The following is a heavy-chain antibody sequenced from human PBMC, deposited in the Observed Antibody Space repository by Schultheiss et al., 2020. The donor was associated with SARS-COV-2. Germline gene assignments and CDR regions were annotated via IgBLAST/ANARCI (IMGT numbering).Heavy chain of an antibody. Sequence: SQTLSLTCAVYGGSFSGYYWSWIRQPPGKGLDWIGEINHSGRTNYNPSLKSRVTISVDKSKNQFSLKLSSVTAADTAMYYCAGAGPLHYWGQGTLVTVSS. D-gene: IGHD1-26*01. J-gene: IGHJ4*02. V-gene: IGHV4-34*01. CDR2: INHSGRT. CDR3: AGAGPLHY. CDR1: GGSFSGYY.